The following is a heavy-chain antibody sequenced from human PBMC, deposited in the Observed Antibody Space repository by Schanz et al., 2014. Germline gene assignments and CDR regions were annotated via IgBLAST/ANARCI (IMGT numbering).Heavy chain of an antibody. CDR1: GYTFTTYY. J-gene: IGHJ3*02. D-gene: IGHD3-10*01. Sequence: QVQLVQSGAEVKKPGVSVKVSCKASGYTFTTYYIHWVRQAPGQGPELMGWINAHTGNTQYAQKFQGRVNMTRDTVTTTVHLELTRLRTDDTAIYYCARVHIATYHYNSPGAFDIWGQGTMVTVSS. CDR2: INAHTGNT. CDR3: ARVHIATYHYNSPGAFDI. V-gene: IGHV1-2*02.